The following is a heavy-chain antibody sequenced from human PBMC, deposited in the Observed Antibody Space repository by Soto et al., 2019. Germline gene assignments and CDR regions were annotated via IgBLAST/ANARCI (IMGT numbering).Heavy chain of an antibody. CDR2: ISAHNGDT. V-gene: IGHV1-18*04. Sequence: ASVKVSCKASGYTFTGYYMHRVRQAPGQGLECVGWISAHNGDTHYSQKFQGRVTLTTDTSTNTGYMELRSLTSDDTAVYFCATEPIYYNDGSGYYPLGHWGQGTLVTVSS. J-gene: IGHJ4*02. CDR3: ATEPIYYNDGSGYYPLGH. D-gene: IGHD3-22*01. CDR1: GYTFTGYY.